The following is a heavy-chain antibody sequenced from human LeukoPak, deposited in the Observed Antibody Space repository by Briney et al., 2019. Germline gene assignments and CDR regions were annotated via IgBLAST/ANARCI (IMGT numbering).Heavy chain of an antibody. CDR1: RVAFDVYA. V-gene: IGHV3-43*02. Sequence: GGSLRLSCAPPRVAFDVYAMHWVRQAPGKGLEWVSLISGEGASTYYADSVKGRFTISSNNSKNSLYLQIQSLRDKATTLYYCVKYLYSSLIELDYWGQGTLVTVSS. CDR3: VKYLYSSLIELDY. CDR2: ISGEGAST. D-gene: IGHD6-13*01. J-gene: IGHJ4*02.